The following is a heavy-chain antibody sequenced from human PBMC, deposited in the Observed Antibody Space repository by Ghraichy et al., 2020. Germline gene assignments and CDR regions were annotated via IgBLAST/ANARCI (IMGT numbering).Heavy chain of an antibody. D-gene: IGHD3-3*01. V-gene: IGHV3-7*03. J-gene: IGHJ5*02. CDR3: ARISDRFLDS. CDR1: GFTFGTHW. Sequence: GESLNITCAASGFTFGTHWMSWVRQAPGKGLEWVANIKQDGSEKYYVDSVKGRFSIFRDDTNSSLFLRMDNLRAEDTAVYYCARISDRFLDSWGQGTQVTVSS. CDR2: IKQDGSEK.